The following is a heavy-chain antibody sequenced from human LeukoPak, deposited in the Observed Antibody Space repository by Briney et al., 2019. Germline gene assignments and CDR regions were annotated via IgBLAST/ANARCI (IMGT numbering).Heavy chain of an antibody. CDR2: INPNSGGT. J-gene: IGHJ4*02. CDR3: ARVATSRTGYFDY. Sequence: ASVKVSFKCSGYTFTVYYMHGVRQPPGQGRGWVGWINPNSGGTNYAQKFQGGVTMTRDTSISTAYMELSRLRSDDTAVYYCARVATSRTGYFDYWGQGTLVTVSS. CDR1: GYTFTVYY. V-gene: IGHV1-2*02. D-gene: IGHD3/OR15-3a*01.